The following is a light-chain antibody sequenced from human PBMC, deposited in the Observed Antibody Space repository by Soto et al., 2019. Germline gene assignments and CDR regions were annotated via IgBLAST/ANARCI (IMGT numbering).Light chain of an antibody. J-gene: IGKJ4*01. CDR1: QGLNSY. V-gene: IGKV1-9*01. Sequence: DIQLTQSPSFLSASVGDRVTITCRASQGLNSYFAWYQQKPGKAPKLLLYATSTLQSVFPSRFSGSGSGADFTLTITRLQHEDIATYYCQQLNSYPVTFGGGTKVEIK. CDR3: QQLNSYPVT. CDR2: ATS.